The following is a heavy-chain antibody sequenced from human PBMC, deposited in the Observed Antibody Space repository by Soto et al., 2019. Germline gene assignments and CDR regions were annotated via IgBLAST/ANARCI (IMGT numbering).Heavy chain of an antibody. V-gene: IGHV1-18*01. Sequence: QVQLVQSGVEVKKPGASVKVSCKASGYTFTNYAISWVRQAPGRGLEWMGWVNTHNGNPNYAQIFQGRVTMTTDTSTGTAYMELRSLKSDDSAVYYCARDSQYSTDWQRFDSWGQGTLVTVSS. CDR3: ARDSQYSTDWQRFDS. CDR1: GYTFTNYA. J-gene: IGHJ4*02. D-gene: IGHD6-6*01. CDR2: VNTHNGNP.